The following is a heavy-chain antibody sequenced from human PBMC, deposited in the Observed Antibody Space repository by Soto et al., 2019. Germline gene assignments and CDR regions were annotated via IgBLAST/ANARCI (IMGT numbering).Heavy chain of an antibody. CDR3: ARQMVLLFLPDF. J-gene: IGHJ4*02. CDR2: ISVYNGNV. D-gene: IGHD2-8*01. V-gene: IGHV1-18*01. CDR1: GFLFSNSG. Sequence: QVQLVQSGAEVKKPGASVKISCKASGFLFSNSGIAWVRQAPGQGLEWMAWISVYNGNVNYAQALQDRVTLTTDTSTNTAYMELRSLRSDDTAVYYCARQMVLLFLPDFWGQGTLVTVSS.